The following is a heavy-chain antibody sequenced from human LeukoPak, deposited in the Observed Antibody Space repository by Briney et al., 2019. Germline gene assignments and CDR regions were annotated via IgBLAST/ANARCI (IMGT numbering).Heavy chain of an antibody. V-gene: IGHV3-30*04. CDR3: AREWDLDAFDI. D-gene: IGHD1-26*01. J-gene: IGHJ3*02. CDR2: ISYDGSNK. Sequence: GGSLRLSCAASGFTFSSYAMHWVRQAPGKGLEWVAVISYDGSNKYYADPVKGRFTISRDNSKNTLYLQMNSLRAEDTAVYYCAREWDLDAFDIWGQGTMVTVSS. CDR1: GFTFSSYA.